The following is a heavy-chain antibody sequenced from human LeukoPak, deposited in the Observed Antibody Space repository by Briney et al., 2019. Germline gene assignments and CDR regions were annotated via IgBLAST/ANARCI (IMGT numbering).Heavy chain of an antibody. J-gene: IGHJ4*02. CDR3: ARDTASAFDY. CDR2: IRSDGSRT. D-gene: IGHD2-21*02. Sequence: GGSLRLSCVASGLTFSNYWMHWVRQAPGKGLVWVSGIRSDGSRTTYADSVKGRFTISRDNAKNTLYLQMNSLRAEDTAVYYCARDTASAFDYWGQGTLVTVSS. CDR1: GLTFSNYW. V-gene: IGHV3-74*01.